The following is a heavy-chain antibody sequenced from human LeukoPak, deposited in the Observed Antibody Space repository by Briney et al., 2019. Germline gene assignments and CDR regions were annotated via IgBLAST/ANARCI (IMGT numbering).Heavy chain of an antibody. CDR3: AGGRRDSGSYGSFVYYYYYYMDV. CDR1: GGSISSYY. D-gene: IGHD3-10*01. J-gene: IGHJ6*03. CDR2: IYYSGST. V-gene: IGHV4-59*01. Sequence: SETLSLTCTVSGGSISSYYWSWLRQPPGKGLEWIGYIYYSGSTNYNPSLKSRVTISVDTSKNQFSLKLSSVTAADTAVYYCAGGRRDSGSYGSFVYYYYYYMDVWGKGTAVTVS.